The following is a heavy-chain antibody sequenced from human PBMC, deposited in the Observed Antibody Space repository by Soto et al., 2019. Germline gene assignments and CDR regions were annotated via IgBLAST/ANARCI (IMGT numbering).Heavy chain of an antibody. CDR2: IWYDGSNK. CDR3: ARESPLHYYYGMDV. J-gene: IGHJ6*02. CDR1: GFTFSSYG. V-gene: IGHV3-33*01. Sequence: GSLRLSCAASGFTFSSYGMHWVRQAPGKGLEWVAVIWYDGSNKYYADSVKGRFTISRDNSKNTLYLQMNSLRAEDTAVYYCARESPLHYYYGMDVWGQGTTVTVSS.